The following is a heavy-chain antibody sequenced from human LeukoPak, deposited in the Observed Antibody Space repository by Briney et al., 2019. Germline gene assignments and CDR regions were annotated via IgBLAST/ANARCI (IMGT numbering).Heavy chain of an antibody. Sequence: ASVKVSCKVSGYTLTELSMHLVRQAPGKGLEWMGGFDPEDGETIYAQKFQGRVTMTEDTSTDTAYMELSSLRSEDTAVYYCATRIAAAKYDYYGMDVWGQGTTVTVSS. J-gene: IGHJ6*02. CDR3: ATRIAAAKYDYYGMDV. CDR2: FDPEDGET. CDR1: GYTLTELS. D-gene: IGHD6-13*01. V-gene: IGHV1-24*01.